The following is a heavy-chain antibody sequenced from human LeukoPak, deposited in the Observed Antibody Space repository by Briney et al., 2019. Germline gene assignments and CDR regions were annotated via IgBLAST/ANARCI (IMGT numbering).Heavy chain of an antibody. CDR2: IYRSGST. V-gene: IGHV4-30-2*01. Sequence: SETLSLTCAVSGGSISSGGYSWSWIRQPPGKGLEWIGYIYRSGSTYYNPSLKSRVTISVDRSKNQFSLKLGSVTAADTAVYYCAGKSNFGTRTFDYWGQGTLVTVSS. J-gene: IGHJ4*02. D-gene: IGHD3-3*01. CDR3: AGKSNFGTRTFDY. CDR1: GGSISSGGYS.